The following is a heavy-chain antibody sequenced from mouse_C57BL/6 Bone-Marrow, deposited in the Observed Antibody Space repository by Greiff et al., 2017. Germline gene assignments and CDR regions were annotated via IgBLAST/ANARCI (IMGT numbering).Heavy chain of an antibody. D-gene: IGHD1-1*02. Sequence: VQLQQPGAELVKPGASVKLSCKASGYTFTSYWMQWVKQRPGQGLEWIGEIDPSDSYTTSNQKFKGKATLTVDTSSSTAYMQLSSLTSEDSAVYYCARWAYGVFAYWGQGTLVTGSA. CDR1: GYTFTSYW. J-gene: IGHJ3*01. V-gene: IGHV1-50*01. CDR2: IDPSDSYT. CDR3: ARWAYGVFAY.